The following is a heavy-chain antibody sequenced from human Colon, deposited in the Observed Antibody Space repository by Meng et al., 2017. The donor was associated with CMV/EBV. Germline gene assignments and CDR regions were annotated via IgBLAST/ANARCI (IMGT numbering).Heavy chain of an antibody. Sequence: SVKVSCKASVGTFSSYAISWVRQAPGQGLEWMGGIIPIFGTANYEQKFQGRVTITTDESTSTAYMELSSLRSEDTAVYYCARFSATGAYYYGMDVWGQGTTVTVSS. V-gene: IGHV1-69*05. CDR3: ARFSATGAYYYGMDV. CDR1: VGTFSSYA. CDR2: IIPIFGTA. J-gene: IGHJ6*02. D-gene: IGHD1-1*01.